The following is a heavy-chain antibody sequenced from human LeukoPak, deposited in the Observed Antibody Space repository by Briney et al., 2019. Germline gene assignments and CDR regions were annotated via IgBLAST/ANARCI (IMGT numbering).Heavy chain of an antibody. V-gene: IGHV4-34*01. CDR1: GGFFSGYY. CDR2: INHSGST. Sequence: SETLSLTCAVYGGFFSGYYWRWRRQPPGKGVERGGEINHSGSTNYNPSLKRRVTISVDKSKNKVSLKLSCVNAADTAVYYCARGWTAPGIFWGWFDPSGQGTLVTVSS. J-gene: IGHJ5*02. D-gene: IGHD6-13*01. CDR3: ARGWTAPGIFWGWFDP.